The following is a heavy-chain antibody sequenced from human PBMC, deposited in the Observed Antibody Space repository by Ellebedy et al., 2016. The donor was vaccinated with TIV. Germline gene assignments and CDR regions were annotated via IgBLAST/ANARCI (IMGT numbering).Heavy chain of an antibody. V-gene: IGHV3-30*04. CDR3: ARKDQGILVVVGAGPSDY. CDR2: ISYDGSNK. Sequence: GGSLRLSCAASGFTFGSYALHWVRQAPGKGLGWVAVISYDGSNKYFADSVKGRFTISRDNSKNTLYLQMNSLRAEDTAVYYCARKDQGILVVVGAGPSDYWGQGTLVTVSS. J-gene: IGHJ4*02. CDR1: GFTFGSYA. D-gene: IGHD2-15*01.